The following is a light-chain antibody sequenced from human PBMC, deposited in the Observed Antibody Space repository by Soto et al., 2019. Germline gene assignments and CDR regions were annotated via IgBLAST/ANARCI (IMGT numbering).Light chain of an antibody. CDR3: QQYGCSPYT. CDR1: QSVTSSY. J-gene: IGKJ2*01. V-gene: IGKV3-20*01. CDR2: GAS. Sequence: EMVLTQSPGTLSLSPGDRATLSCRASQSVTSSYLAWYQQKPGQAPRLLFYGASNRATGIPDRFSGSGSGTDFTLTISRLDPEDFAVYYCQQYGCSPYTFGQGTKLEIK.